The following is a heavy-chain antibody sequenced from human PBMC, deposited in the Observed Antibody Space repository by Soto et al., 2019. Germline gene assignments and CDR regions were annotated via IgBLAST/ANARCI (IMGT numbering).Heavy chain of an antibody. V-gene: IGHV4-59*01. CDR2: IYYSGST. CDR1: GGSISSYY. D-gene: IGHD5-12*01. Sequence: QVQLQESGPGLVKPSETLSLTCTVSGGSISSYYWSWIRQPPGKGLEWIGYIYYSGSTNYNPSLKSRVTISVDTSKNQCSLKLSSVTAADTAVYYCARRVATIGLFDYWGQGTLVTVSS. J-gene: IGHJ4*02. CDR3: ARRVATIGLFDY.